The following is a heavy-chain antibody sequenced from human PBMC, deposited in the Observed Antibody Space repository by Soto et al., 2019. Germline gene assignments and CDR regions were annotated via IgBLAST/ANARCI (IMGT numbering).Heavy chain of an antibody. CDR1: GGTFSSYA. Sequence: GAAVKVSCKASGGTFSSYAISWVRHAPGQGXEWMGGIIPIFGTANYAQKFQGRVTITADESTSTAYMELSSLRSEDTAVYYCARASLRYFDWSTVYYYYGMDVWGQGTTVTVSS. J-gene: IGHJ6*02. V-gene: IGHV1-69*13. CDR2: IIPIFGTA. D-gene: IGHD3-9*01. CDR3: ARASLRYFDWSTVYYYYGMDV.